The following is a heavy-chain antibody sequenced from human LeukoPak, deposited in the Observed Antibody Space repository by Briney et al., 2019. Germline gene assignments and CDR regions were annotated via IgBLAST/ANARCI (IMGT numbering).Heavy chain of an antibody. J-gene: IGHJ3*02. V-gene: IGHV3-48*04. CDR3: ARDELRFLEWLLNPPLDAFDI. CDR2: ISSSSSTI. Sequence: PGGSLRLSCAASGFTFSNYSMNWVRQAPGKGLEWVSYISSSSSTIYYADSVKGRFTISRDNAKNSLYLQMSSLRAEDTAVYYCARDELRFLEWLLNPPLDAFDIWGQGTMVTVSS. D-gene: IGHD3-3*01. CDR1: GFTFSNYS.